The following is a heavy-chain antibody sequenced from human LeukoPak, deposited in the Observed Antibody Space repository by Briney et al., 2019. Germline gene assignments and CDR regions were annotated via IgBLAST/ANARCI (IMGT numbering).Heavy chain of an antibody. CDR1: GFTFGDNA. J-gene: IGHJ4*02. CDR2: IRSKVYGGTT. D-gene: IGHD5-12*01. Sequence: GGSLRLSCTASGFTFGDNAMSWFRQAPGKGLEWVGFIRSKVYGGTTEYAASVKGRFTISRDDSKSIAYLQMNSLKTEDTAVYYCARDRAPVASFDYWGQGTLVTVSS. V-gene: IGHV3-49*03. CDR3: ARDRAPVASFDY.